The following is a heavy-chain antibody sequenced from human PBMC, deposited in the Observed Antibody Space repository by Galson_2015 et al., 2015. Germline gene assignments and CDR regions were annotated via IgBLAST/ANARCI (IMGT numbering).Heavy chain of an antibody. J-gene: IGHJ4*02. CDR3: ARDKMITFGGVIRY. CDR1: GFTFSSYA. CDR2: ISYDGSNK. Sequence: SLRLSCAASGFTFSSYAMHWVRQAPGKGLEWVAVISYDGSNKYYADSVKGRFTISRDNSKNTLYLQMNSLRAEDTAVYYCARDKMITFGGVIRYWGQGTLVTVSS. D-gene: IGHD3-16*01. V-gene: IGHV3-30*01.